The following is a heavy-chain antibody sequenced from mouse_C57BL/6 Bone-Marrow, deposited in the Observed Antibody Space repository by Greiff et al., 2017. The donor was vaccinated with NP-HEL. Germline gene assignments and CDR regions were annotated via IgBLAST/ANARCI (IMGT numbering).Heavy chain of an antibody. Sequence: EVQLQQPGAELVRPGASVKLSCTASGSNIKDDYLHWVKQRPEQGLEWIGWFDPENGDTEYASKFQGKATITADTSSNTAYLQLSSLTSEDTAVYCCTYYDGYYEYFDYWGQGTTLTVSS. CDR1: GSNIKDDY. V-gene: IGHV14-4*01. CDR2: FDPENGDT. D-gene: IGHD2-3*01. CDR3: TYYDGYYEYFDY. J-gene: IGHJ2*01.